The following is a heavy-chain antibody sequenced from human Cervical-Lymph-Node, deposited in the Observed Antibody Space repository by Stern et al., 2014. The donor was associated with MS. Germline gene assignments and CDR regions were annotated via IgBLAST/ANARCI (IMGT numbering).Heavy chain of an antibody. CDR2: IIPVFGTS. CDR1: GGTFSSYA. J-gene: IGHJ4*02. CDR3: ATTNYYDSSGYYSRFDY. Sequence: QVQLVQSGAEVRKPGSSVKVSCKASGGTFSSYAISWVRQAPGQGLEWMGGIIPVFGTSDNAQKVQGRLTITADESTSTAYMELSSLRSEDTAVYYCATTNYYDSSGYYSRFDYWGQGTLVTVSS. V-gene: IGHV1-69*01. D-gene: IGHD3-22*01.